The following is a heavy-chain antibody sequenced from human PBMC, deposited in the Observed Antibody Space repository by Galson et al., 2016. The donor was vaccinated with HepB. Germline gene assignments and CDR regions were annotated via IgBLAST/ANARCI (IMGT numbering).Heavy chain of an antibody. CDR1: GFTFRNFW. CDR3: GRLWFGETHFDY. Sequence: SLRLSCAASGFTFRNFWMSWVRQDPGKGLEWVANIKQGGSQTYYVDSVKGRFTISRDDAKNSLYLQMNSLRAEDTAVYYCGRLWFGETHFDYWGQGAVVTVSS. J-gene: IGHJ4*02. D-gene: IGHD3-10*01. V-gene: IGHV3-7*01. CDR2: IKQGGSQT.